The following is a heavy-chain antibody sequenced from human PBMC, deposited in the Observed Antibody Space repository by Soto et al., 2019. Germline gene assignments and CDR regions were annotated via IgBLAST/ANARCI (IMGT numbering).Heavy chain of an antibody. CDR3: AHRRIGVSQWNYGDFDY. D-gene: IGHD1-7*01. V-gene: IGHV2-5*02. CDR2: IYWDDDK. Sequence: QITLKESGPTLVKPTQTLTLTCTFSGFSLSTSGVGVGWFRQPPGKALEWLVFIYWDDDKRYSPSLRSRLTITKDTSKNQVVLTMTNVDPVDTATYFCAHRRIGVSQWNYGDFDYWGKGTLVTVSS. CDR1: GFSLSTSGVG. J-gene: IGHJ4*02.